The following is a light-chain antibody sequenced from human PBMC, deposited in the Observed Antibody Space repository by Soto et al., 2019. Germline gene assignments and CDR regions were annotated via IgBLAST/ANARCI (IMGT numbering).Light chain of an antibody. V-gene: IGLV2-14*02. CDR3: TSPTPGSLYV. CDR2: EAT. J-gene: IGLJ1*01. Sequence: QSALTQPASVSGSPGQSITISCTGSSSDVVSYNLVSWYHQHPGKAPKLMIYEATKRPSGISNRFSGSKSGNTASLTISGLQAEDEADYFCTSPTPGSLYVFGSGTKVTVL. CDR1: SSDVVSYNL.